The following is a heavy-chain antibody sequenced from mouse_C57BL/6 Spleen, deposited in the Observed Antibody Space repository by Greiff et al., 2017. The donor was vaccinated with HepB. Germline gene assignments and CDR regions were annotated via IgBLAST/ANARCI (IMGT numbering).Heavy chain of an antibody. CDR3: TRDRDYGSSYGYAMDY. CDR2: ISSGGDYI. V-gene: IGHV5-9-1*02. D-gene: IGHD1-1*01. CDR1: GFTFSSYA. Sequence: DVKLQESGEGLVKPGGSLKLSCAASGFTFSSYAMSWVRQTPEKRLEWVAYISSGGDYIYYADTVKGRFTISRDNARNTLYLQMSSLKSEDTAMYYCTRDRDYGSSYGYAMDYWGQGTSVTVSS. J-gene: IGHJ4*01.